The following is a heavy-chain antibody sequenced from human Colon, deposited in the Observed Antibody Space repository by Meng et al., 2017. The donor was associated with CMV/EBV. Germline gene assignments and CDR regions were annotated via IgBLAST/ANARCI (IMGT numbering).Heavy chain of an antibody. Sequence: GESLKISCAASGFSVSKNYMNWVRQVPGKGLEWVSTIYIYDAGSAYYADSVKGRFTMSRDNSKNTVDLQMGSLRVEDTAVYYCARGSSEGVAFRSSYLFDSWGQGTLVTVSS. D-gene: IGHD3-3*01. CDR3: ARGSSEGVAFRSSYLFDS. CDR2: IYIYDAGSA. V-gene: IGHV3-66*02. CDR1: GFSVSKNY. J-gene: IGHJ4*02.